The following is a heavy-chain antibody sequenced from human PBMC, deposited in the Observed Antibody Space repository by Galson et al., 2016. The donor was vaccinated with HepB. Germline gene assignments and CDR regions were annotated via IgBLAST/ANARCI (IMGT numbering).Heavy chain of an antibody. CDR1: GFTFSSYA. Sequence: SLRLSCAASGFTFSSYAMSWVRQAPGKGLEWVSVISGSGGSTYYADSVKGRFTISRDNSKNTLYLQMNRLRAEDTAVYYCAKRADYYYYYGMDVWGQGTTVTVSS. V-gene: IGHV3-23*01. J-gene: IGHJ6*02. CDR3: AKRADYYYYYGMDV. D-gene: IGHD6-25*01. CDR2: ISGSGGST.